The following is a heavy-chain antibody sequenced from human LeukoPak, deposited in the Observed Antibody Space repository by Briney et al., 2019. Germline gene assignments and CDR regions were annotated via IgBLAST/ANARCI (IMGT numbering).Heavy chain of an antibody. J-gene: IGHJ5*02. Sequence: PGGSLRLSCAASGFTLGTHAMNWVRQAPGKGLECVSTISGSGDSTYYTDSVKGRFTISRDNTKNSLYLQMNSLRAEDTAVYYCAKDKGARLFDPWGQGTLVTVSS. D-gene: IGHD6-25*01. CDR1: GFTLGTHA. V-gene: IGHV3-23*01. CDR3: AKDKGARLFDP. CDR2: ISGSGDST.